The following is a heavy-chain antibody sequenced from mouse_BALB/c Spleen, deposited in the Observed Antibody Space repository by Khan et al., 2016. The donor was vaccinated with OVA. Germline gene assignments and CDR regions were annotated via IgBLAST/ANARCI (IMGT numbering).Heavy chain of an antibody. CDR2: INPNNGGT. CDR3: TRGGYGSPFTY. V-gene: IGHV1S81*02. D-gene: IGHD1-1*01. CDR1: GYTFTSFY. J-gene: IGHJ3*01. Sequence: QVQLQQSGAELVKPGASVKFSCKASGYTFTSFYIYWVKQRPGQGLEWIGEINPNNGGTNVNEKFKSKATLTVDKSSSTAYLELSSLTSEDSAVFYCTRGGYGSPFTYWGQGTLVTVSA.